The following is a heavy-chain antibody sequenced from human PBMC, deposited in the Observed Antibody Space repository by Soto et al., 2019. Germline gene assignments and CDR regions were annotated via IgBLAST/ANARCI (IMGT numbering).Heavy chain of an antibody. D-gene: IGHD3-16*01. Sequence: VGSLRLSCTASGFTFSSRAMNWVRQFPGRGLEWVSYISSSSSNIDYADSVRGRFTVSRDNAKNSLYLQMNTLRDEDTAVYYCASDRSLGSNWYYYLESWGQGTLVTVSS. V-gene: IGHV3-48*02. CDR3: ASDRSLGSNWYYYLES. CDR2: ISSSSSNI. CDR1: GFTFSSRA. J-gene: IGHJ4*02.